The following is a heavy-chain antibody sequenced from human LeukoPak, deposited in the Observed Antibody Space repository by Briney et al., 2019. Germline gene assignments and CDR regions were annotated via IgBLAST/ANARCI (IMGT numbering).Heavy chain of an antibody. CDR1: GFTFSSYG. CDR3: AKARACSSSWHFDY. D-gene: IGHD6-13*01. CDR2: IRYDGSNK. Sequence: GGSLRLSCAASGFTFSSYGMHWVRQAPGKGLKWVAFIRYDGSNKYYADSVKGRFTISRDNSKNTLYLQMNSLRAEDTAVYYCAKARACSSSWHFDYWGQGTLVTVSS. V-gene: IGHV3-30*02. J-gene: IGHJ4*02.